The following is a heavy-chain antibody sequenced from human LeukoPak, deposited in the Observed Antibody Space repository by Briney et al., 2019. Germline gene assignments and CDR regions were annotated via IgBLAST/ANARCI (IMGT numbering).Heavy chain of an antibody. CDR1: GFTFGTYA. D-gene: IGHD6-6*01. J-gene: IGHJ4*02. V-gene: IGHV3-23*01. CDR3: AKDTPPQYSSSSYFDQ. Sequence: PGGSLRLSCAASGFTFGTYAMSWVRQAPGKGLEWVSAMNGSDGSTYYADSVKGRFTISRDNSKNTLFLQMNSLRAEDTAIYYCAKDTPPQYSSSSYFDQWGQGTLVTASS. CDR2: MNGSDGST.